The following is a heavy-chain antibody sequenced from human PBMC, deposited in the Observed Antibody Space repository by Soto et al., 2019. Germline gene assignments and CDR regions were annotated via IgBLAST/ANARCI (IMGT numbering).Heavy chain of an antibody. Sequence: GGSLRLSCAASGFTFSSYAMSWVRQAPGKGLEWVSAISGSGGSTYYADSVKGRFTISRDNSKNTLYLQMNSLRAEDTAVYYCAKGVDTAMVIYYYYGMDVWGQGTTVTVSS. V-gene: IGHV3-23*01. CDR3: AKGVDTAMVIYYYYGMDV. D-gene: IGHD5-18*01. CDR1: GFTFSSYA. J-gene: IGHJ6*02. CDR2: ISGSGGST.